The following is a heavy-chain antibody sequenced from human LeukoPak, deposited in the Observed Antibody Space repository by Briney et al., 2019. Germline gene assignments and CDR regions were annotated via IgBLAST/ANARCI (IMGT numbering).Heavy chain of an antibody. CDR2: ISSSSSYI. D-gene: IGHD6-6*01. Sequence: GGSLRLSCAASGFTFSSYSMNWVRQAPGKGLEWVSSISSSSSYIYYADSVKGRFTISRDNAKNSLYLQMNSLRAVDTAVYYCARADQLVRGYFDYWGQGTLVTVSS. J-gene: IGHJ4*02. CDR1: GFTFSSYS. CDR3: ARADQLVRGYFDY. V-gene: IGHV3-21*01.